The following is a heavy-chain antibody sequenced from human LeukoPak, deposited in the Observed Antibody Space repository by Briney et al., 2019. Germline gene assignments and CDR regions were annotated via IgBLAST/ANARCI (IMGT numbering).Heavy chain of an antibody. CDR3: ARGNVVGATRPFDY. Sequence: WGSLRLSCAGSGFTFSNYAMYWVRQAPGKGLENVAGIGSNGESTYYANSVKGRFTISRDNSKNTLVLQMGSLRAEDMAVYYCARGNVVGATRPFDYWGQGTLVSVFS. CDR1: GFTFSNYA. V-gene: IGHV3-64*01. D-gene: IGHD1-26*01. J-gene: IGHJ4*02. CDR2: IGSNGEST.